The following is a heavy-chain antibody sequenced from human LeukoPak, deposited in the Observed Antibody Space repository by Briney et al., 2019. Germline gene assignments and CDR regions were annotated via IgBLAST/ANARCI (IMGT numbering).Heavy chain of an antibody. CDR3: AKASGGAYYYYYMDV. V-gene: IGHV3-9*01. CDR2: ISWNSGSI. D-gene: IGHD1-26*01. Sequence: GGSLRLSCAASGFTFDDYAMHWVRQAPGKGLEWVSGISWNSGSIGYADSVKGRFTISRDNAKNSLYLQMNSLRAEDTALYYCAKASGGAYYYYYMDVWGKGTTVTVSS. J-gene: IGHJ6*03. CDR1: GFTFDDYA.